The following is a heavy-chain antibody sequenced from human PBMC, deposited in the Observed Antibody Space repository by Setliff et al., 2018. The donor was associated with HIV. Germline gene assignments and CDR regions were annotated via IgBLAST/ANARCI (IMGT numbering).Heavy chain of an antibody. V-gene: IGHV3-33*06. J-gene: IGHJ4*02. CDR2: IWYDGVTK. CDR1: GFTFSPHA. D-gene: IGHD3-22*01. Sequence: PGGSLRLSCAASGFTFSPHAMHWVRQAPGKGLEWMAIIWYDGVTKYYGDSVEGRFTISRDNSKNTLYLQMNSLRAEDTAVYYCAKDLRITMIVGALDYWGQGALVTVSS. CDR3: AKDLRITMIVGALDY.